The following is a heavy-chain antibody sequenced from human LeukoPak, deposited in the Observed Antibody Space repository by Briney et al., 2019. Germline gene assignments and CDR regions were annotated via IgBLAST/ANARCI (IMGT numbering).Heavy chain of an antibody. V-gene: IGHV3-20*04. CDR3: ARDNGYLTG. CDR2: INWNGGST. D-gene: IGHD3-9*01. J-gene: IGHJ4*02. CDR1: GFSFDDYV. Sequence: GGFLRLSCAASGFSFDDYVMHWVRQAPGKGLEWVSGINWNGGSTGYADSVKGRFTISRDNAKNSLYLQMNSLRAEDTALYYCARDNGYLTGWGQGTLVTVSS.